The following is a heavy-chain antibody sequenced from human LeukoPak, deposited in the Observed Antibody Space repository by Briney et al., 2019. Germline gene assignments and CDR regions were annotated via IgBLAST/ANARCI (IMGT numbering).Heavy chain of an antibody. CDR1: EFTVSSNY. D-gene: IGHD3-22*01. CDR3: AHTDSYYFDSGMVS. V-gene: IGHV3-53*01. CDR2: IYSGGST. J-gene: IGHJ5*02. Sequence: PGGSLRLSCAASEFTVSSNYMTWVRQAPGKGLEWVSVIYSGGSTYYADSVKGRFTISRDNSMNTLYLQMNSLRAEDTAVYYCAHTDSYYFDSGMVSWGQGALVTVSS.